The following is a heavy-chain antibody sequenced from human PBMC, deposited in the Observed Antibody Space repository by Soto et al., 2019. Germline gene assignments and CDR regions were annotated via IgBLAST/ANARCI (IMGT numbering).Heavy chain of an antibody. D-gene: IGHD6-13*01. CDR3: ARIRSSSWYIDY. CDR1: GGSISSYY. CDR2: IYYSGST. Sequence: PSETLSLTCTVSGGSISSYYWSWIRQPPGKGLEWIGYIYYSGSTNYNPSLKSRVTISVDTSKNQFSLKLSSVTAADTAVYYCARIRSSSWYIDYWGQGTLVTVSS. J-gene: IGHJ4*02. V-gene: IGHV4-59*08.